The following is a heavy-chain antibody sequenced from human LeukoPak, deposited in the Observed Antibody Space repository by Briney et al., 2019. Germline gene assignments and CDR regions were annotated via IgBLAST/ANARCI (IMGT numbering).Heavy chain of an antibody. CDR1: GFTFISYA. CDR2: SSGSCGST. CDR3: AKTFYPLFEYFQH. V-gene: IGHV3-23*01. D-gene: IGHD2/OR15-2a*01. Sequence: GGALRLSCAASGFTFISYAMIWVRQAPGKGLEGVSASSGSCGSTYYADSVKGRFTISRDNSKNTLYLQMNSLRAEDTAVYYCAKTFYPLFEYFQHWGQGTLVTVSS. J-gene: IGHJ1*01.